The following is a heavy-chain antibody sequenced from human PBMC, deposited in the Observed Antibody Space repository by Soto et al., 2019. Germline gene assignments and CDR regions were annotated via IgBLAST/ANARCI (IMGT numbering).Heavy chain of an antibody. J-gene: IGHJ5*02. CDR1: GYTCTSYG. CDR2: ISAYNGNT. CDR3: AREQTTYYDILTGFHPPKNWFDP. Sequence: ASVKVSCKASGYTCTSYGISWVRQAPGQGLEWMGWISAYNGNTNYAQKLQGRVTMTTDTSTSTAYMELRSLRSDDTAVYYCAREQTTYYDILTGFHPPKNWFDPWGQGTLVTVSS. D-gene: IGHD3-9*01. V-gene: IGHV1-18*01.